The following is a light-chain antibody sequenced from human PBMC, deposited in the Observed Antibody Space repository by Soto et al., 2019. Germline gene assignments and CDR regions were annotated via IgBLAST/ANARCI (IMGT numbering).Light chain of an antibody. V-gene: IGLV1-40*01. J-gene: IGLJ3*02. Sequence: QSALTQPPSVSGAPGQRVAISCTGSSSNIGADCYVHWYQQIPGKAPKLLIYGDINRPSGVPDRFSGSQYATSASLAITGRLPEEDADYYYQSYYTSMRAGVFGGGTKLTVL. CDR1: SSNIGADCY. CDR2: GDI. CDR3: QSYYTSMRAGV.